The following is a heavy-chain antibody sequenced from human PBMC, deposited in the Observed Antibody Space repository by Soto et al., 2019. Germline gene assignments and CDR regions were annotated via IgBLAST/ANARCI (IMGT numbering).Heavy chain of an antibody. CDR2: MNPNSGNT. CDR3: ARVPPGRVTSFGVGLRAYGMDV. J-gene: IGHJ6*02. CDR1: GYTFTSYD. D-gene: IGHD3-3*01. Sequence: ASVKVSCKASGYTFTSYDINWVRQATGQGLEWMGWMNPNSGNTGYAQKFQGRVTMTRNTSISTAYMELSSLRSEDTAVYYCARVPPGRVTSFGVGLRAYGMDVWGQGTTVTVSS. V-gene: IGHV1-8*01.